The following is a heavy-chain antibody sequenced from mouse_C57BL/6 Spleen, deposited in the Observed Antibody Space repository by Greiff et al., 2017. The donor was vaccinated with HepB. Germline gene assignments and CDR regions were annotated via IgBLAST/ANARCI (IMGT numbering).Heavy chain of an antibody. Sequence: EVMLVESGGGLVQPGGSLKLSCAASGFTFSDYYMYWVRQTPEKRLEWVAYISNGGGSTYYPDTVKGRFTISRDNAKNTLYLQMSRLKSEDTAMYYCARYDYDGYFDVWGTGTTVTVSS. D-gene: IGHD2-4*01. CDR1: GFTFSDYY. CDR2: ISNGGGST. J-gene: IGHJ1*03. V-gene: IGHV5-12*01. CDR3: ARYDYDGYFDV.